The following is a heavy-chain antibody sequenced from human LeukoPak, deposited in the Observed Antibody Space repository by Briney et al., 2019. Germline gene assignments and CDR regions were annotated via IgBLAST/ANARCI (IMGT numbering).Heavy chain of an antibody. V-gene: IGHV3-33*01. J-gene: IGHJ4*02. CDR3: ARAGYGTGWYPGALDY. Sequence: PGGSLRLSCAASGFTFSSYGMHWVRQAPGKGLQWVAVIWFDGSNKYYAGSVKGRFTISRDNSKNTLYLQMNSLRVEDTAVYYCARAGYGTGWYPGALDYWGQGTLVTVSS. CDR2: IWFDGSNK. D-gene: IGHD6-19*01. CDR1: GFTFSSYG.